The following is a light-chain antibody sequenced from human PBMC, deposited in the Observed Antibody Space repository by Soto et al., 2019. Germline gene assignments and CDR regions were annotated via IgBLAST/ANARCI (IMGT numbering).Light chain of an antibody. Sequence: EIVMTQSPATLSVSPGERATLSCRASQSVSGSLAWYQQKPGQAPRLLFYGASTSATGVPARFSGSGSGTEFTLTISSLQSEDFAVYYCQQYNKWLYTFGQGTKLEIK. CDR2: GAS. CDR1: QSVSGS. CDR3: QQYNKWLYT. J-gene: IGKJ2*01. V-gene: IGKV3-15*01.